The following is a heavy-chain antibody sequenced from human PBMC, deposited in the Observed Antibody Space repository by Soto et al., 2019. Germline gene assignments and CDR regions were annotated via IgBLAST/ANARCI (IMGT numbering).Heavy chain of an antibody. V-gene: IGHV1-8*01. Sequence: ASVKVSCKASGYTFTNYDITGVRQASGRGVEGMGWMNPNRGDTGYAQKFQGRVTMTRKTSISTAYMELSGLRAGDAAGGDCARGLTGTTSYWGQGTMVTVSS. CDR2: MNPNRGDT. CDR1: GYTFTNYD. CDR3: ARGLTGTTSY. D-gene: IGHD1-7*01. J-gene: IGHJ4*02.